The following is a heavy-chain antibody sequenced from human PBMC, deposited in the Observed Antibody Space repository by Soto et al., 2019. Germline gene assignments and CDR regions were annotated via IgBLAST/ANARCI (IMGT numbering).Heavy chain of an antibody. D-gene: IGHD6-6*01. CDR2: ISYDGSNK. CDR3: AKDGSLAARYY. J-gene: IGHJ4*02. V-gene: IGHV3-30*18. Sequence: LSLTCTVSGGSISSSTYYWGWIPQPPGKGLEWVAVISYDGSNKYYADSVKGRFTISRDNSKNTLYLQMNSLRAEDTAVYYCAKDGSLAARYYWGQGTLVTVSS. CDR1: GGSISS.